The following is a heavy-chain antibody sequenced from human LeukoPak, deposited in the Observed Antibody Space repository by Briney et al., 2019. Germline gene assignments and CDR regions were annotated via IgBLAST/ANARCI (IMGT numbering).Heavy chain of an antibody. D-gene: IGHD6-13*01. CDR3: ARDAGSSWTDFDY. CDR2: ISSSGSTI. J-gene: IGHJ4*02. CDR1: GFTFSDYY. V-gene: IGHV3-11*01. Sequence: GGSLRLSCAASGFTFSDYYMSWIRQAPGKGLEWVSYISSSGSTIYYADSVKGRFTISRDNAKNSLYLQMYSLRAEDTAVYYCARDAGSSWTDFDYWGQGTLVTVSS.